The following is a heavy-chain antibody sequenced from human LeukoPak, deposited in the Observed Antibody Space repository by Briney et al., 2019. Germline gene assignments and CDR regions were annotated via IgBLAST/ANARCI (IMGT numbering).Heavy chain of an antibody. D-gene: IGHD6-19*01. CDR1: GFTFSSYE. V-gene: IGHV3-48*03. J-gene: IGHJ4*02. Sequence: GGSLRLSCAASGFTFSSYEMNWVRRAPGKGLEWVSYISSSGSTIYYADSVKGRFTISRDNAKNSLYLQMNSLRAEDTAVYYCARDRDVVAVAGPGFFDYWGQGTPVTVSS. CDR3: ARDRDVVAVAGPGFFDY. CDR2: ISSSGSTI.